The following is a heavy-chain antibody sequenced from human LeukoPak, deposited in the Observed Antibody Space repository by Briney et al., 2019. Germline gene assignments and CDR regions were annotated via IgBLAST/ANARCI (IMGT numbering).Heavy chain of an antibody. CDR2: IRYDGSNK. J-gene: IGHJ4*02. Sequence: GGSLRLSCAASGFTFSSYGMHWVRQAPGKGLEWVAFIRYDGSNKYYADSVKGRFTIPRDNSKNTLYLQMNSLRAEDTAVYYCAKVIGEWRFLFTTEYFDYWGQGTLVTVSS. D-gene: IGHD3-3*01. V-gene: IGHV3-30*02. CDR1: GFTFSSYG. CDR3: AKVIGEWRFLFTTEYFDY.